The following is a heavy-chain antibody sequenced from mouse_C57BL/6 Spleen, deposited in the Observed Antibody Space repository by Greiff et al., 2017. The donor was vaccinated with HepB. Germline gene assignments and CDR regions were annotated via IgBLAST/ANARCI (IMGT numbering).Heavy chain of an antibody. J-gene: IGHJ2*01. Sequence: VKLQQSGPELVKPGASVKISCKASGYAFSSSWMNWVKQRPGKGLEWIGRIYPGDGDTNYNGKFKGKATLTADKSSSTAYMQLSSLTSEDSAVYFCARSKLTIDYWGQGTTLTVSS. CDR3: ARSKLTIDY. CDR1: GYAFSSSW. D-gene: IGHD1-3*01. CDR2: IYPGDGDT. V-gene: IGHV1-82*01.